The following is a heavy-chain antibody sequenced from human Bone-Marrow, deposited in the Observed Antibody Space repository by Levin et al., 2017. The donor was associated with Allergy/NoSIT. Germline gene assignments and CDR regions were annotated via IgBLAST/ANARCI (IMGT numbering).Heavy chain of an antibody. Sequence: GGSLRLSCAASGFTFSSYSMNWVRQAPGKGLEWVSSISSSSSYIYYADSVKGRFTISRDNAKNSLYLQMNSLRAEDTAVYYCARSDSSGWSDYWGQGTLVTVSS. CDR2: ISSSSSYI. V-gene: IGHV3-21*01. CDR3: ARSDSSGWSDY. CDR1: GFTFSSYS. D-gene: IGHD6-19*01. J-gene: IGHJ4*02.